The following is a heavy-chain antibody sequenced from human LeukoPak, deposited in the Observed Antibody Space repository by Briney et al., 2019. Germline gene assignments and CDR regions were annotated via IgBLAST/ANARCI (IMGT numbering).Heavy chain of an antibody. CDR1: GHTFTGYY. V-gene: IGHV1-2*02. CDR3: ARVRKWLRLRNDAFDI. Sequence: GASVKVSCKASGHTFTGYYMHWVRQAPGQGLEWMGWINPNSGGTNYAQKFQGRVTMTRDTSISTAYMELSRLRSDDTAVYYCARVRKWLRLRNDAFDIWGQGTMVTVSS. J-gene: IGHJ3*02. CDR2: INPNSGGT. D-gene: IGHD5-12*01.